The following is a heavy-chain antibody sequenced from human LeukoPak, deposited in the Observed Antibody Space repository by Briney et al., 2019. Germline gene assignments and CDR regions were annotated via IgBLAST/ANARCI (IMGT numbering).Heavy chain of an antibody. D-gene: IGHD5-24*01. J-gene: IGHJ6*03. CDR3: ARGFRGYYYYYYMDV. CDR1: GGSFSGYY. CDR2: INHSGST. Sequence: SETLSLTCAVYGGSFSGYYWSWIRQPPGKGLEWIGEINHSGSTNYNPSLKSRVTISVDTSKNQFSLKLSSVTAADTAVYYCARGFRGYYYYYYMDVWGKGTRSPSP. V-gene: IGHV4-34*01.